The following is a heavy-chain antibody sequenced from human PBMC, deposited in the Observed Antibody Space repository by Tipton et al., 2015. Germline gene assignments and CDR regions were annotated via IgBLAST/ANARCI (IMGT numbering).Heavy chain of an antibody. CDR1: GFTFSPYS. CDR3: AREQAKSCVTTKCYHFDY. Sequence: SLRLSCAASGFTFSPYSFNWVRQSPGKGLEWVSYIGSSSGTIYYADSVKGRFTISRDNANNSLFLQMNSLRAEDTAVYYCAREQAKSCVTTKCYHFDYWGQGALVTVSS. D-gene: IGHD3-22*01. J-gene: IGHJ4*02. CDR2: IGSSSGTI. V-gene: IGHV3-48*04.